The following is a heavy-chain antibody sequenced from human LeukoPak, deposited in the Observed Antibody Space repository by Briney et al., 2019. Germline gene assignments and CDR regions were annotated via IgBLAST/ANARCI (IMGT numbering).Heavy chain of an antibody. J-gene: IGHJ4*02. CDR1: GGSISSYY. CDR3: ARELGYDDDY. D-gene: IGHD3-3*01. Sequence: SDTLSLTCTVSGGSISSYYWSWIRQPPGKGLEWIGYIYYSGRTNYNPSLKSRVTISVDRAKNQFSLKLSSVTAADTAVYYCARELGYDDDYWGQGTLVTVSS. CDR2: IYYSGRT. V-gene: IGHV4-59*01.